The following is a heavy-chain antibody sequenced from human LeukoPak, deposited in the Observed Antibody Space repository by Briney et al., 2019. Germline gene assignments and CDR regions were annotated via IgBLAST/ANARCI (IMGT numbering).Heavy chain of an antibody. V-gene: IGHV4-59*01. CDR1: GGSISNYY. Sequence: SETLSLTCTVSGGSISNYYWSWIRQPPGEGLEWIGYIYYSGSTYYNPSLKSRVTISVDTSKNQFSLKLSSVTAADTAVYYCARHYGSGSYSAEYFQHWGQGTLVTVSS. CDR3: ARHYGSGSYSAEYFQH. CDR2: IYYSGST. D-gene: IGHD3-10*01. J-gene: IGHJ1*01.